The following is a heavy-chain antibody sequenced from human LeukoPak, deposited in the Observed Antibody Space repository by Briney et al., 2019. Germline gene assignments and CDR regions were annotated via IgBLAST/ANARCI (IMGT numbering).Heavy chain of an antibody. J-gene: IGHJ5*02. Sequence: PSETLSLTCTVSGGSISSGDYYWSWMRQPPGKGLEWIGYMYYSGSTYYNPSLKSRATISLDTSKNQFSLKLSSVTAADTAVYYCARPYYYDSRIDPWGQGTLVTVSS. CDR3: ARPYYYDSRIDP. CDR2: MYYSGST. D-gene: IGHD3-22*01. CDR1: GGSISSGDYY. V-gene: IGHV4-30-4*01.